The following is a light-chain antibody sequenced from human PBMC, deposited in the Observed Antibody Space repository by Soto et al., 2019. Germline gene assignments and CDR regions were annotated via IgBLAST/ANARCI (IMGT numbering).Light chain of an antibody. CDR2: AAS. V-gene: IGKV1-39*01. CDR3: QQSYSTPIT. J-gene: IGKJ5*01. Sequence: DTQMTQSPSSLSASVSDRVTITCRASQNIFDFLNWYQQKPGKAPKLLIYAASSLQSGVPSRFSGSGSGTDFTLTISSLQPEDFATYYCQQSYSTPITFGQGTRLEIK. CDR1: QNIFDF.